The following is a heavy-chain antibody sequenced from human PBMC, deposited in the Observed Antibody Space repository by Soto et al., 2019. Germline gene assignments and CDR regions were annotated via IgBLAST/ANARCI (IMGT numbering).Heavy chain of an antibody. Sequence: PGGSLRLSCEASGFTFSTYGMHWVRQAPGKGLEWVAFIQYHGINKDYADSVKGRFTISRDNSRNTLYLQMNSLRAEETAVYYCARGLDYDSSGYYLDFWGQGALVTVSS. CDR3: ARGLDYDSSGYYLDF. V-gene: IGHV3-30*02. D-gene: IGHD3-22*01. CDR2: IQYHGINK. CDR1: GFTFSTYG. J-gene: IGHJ4*02.